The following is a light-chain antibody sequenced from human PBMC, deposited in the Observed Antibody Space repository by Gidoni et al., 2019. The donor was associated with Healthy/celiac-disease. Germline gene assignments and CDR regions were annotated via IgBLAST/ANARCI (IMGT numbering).Light chain of an antibody. Sequence: DIQMIQSPSSLSASVGDRVTITCRASQSISSYLNWYQQKPGKAPKLLIYAASSLHSGVPSRFSGSGSGTDFTLTISSLQPEDFATYYCQQSYSTPWTFGQGTKVEIK. V-gene: IGKV1-39*01. CDR2: AAS. CDR1: QSISSY. CDR3: QQSYSTPWT. J-gene: IGKJ1*01.